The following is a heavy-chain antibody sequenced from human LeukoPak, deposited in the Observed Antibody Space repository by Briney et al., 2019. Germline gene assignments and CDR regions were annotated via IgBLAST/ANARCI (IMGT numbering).Heavy chain of an antibody. CDR3: ARAGPYDAFDI. D-gene: IGHD1-14*01. V-gene: IGHV3-53*04. Sequence: PGGSLRLSCAASGFSVNSNYMSWVRQAPGKGLEWVLVIYSGGSTYYADSVKGRFTISRHISKNTLYFQMNSLRAEDTAVYYCARAGPYDAFDIWGQGTMVTVSS. J-gene: IGHJ3*02. CDR2: IYSGGST. CDR1: GFSVNSNY.